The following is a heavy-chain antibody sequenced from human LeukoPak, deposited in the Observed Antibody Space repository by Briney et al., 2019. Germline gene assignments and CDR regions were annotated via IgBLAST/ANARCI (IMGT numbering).Heavy chain of an antibody. CDR3: ARRVWGTSGHYFAY. CDR2: IYPGDSDT. D-gene: IGHD3-16*01. V-gene: IGHV5-51*01. CDR1: GFGFTTSW. Sequence: GESLKISCKGSGFGFTTSWIGWVRQMPGKGLEWMGIIYPGDSDTRYRPSFQGQVTISADKSISTAYLQWSSLKASDTAMYYCARRVWGTSGHYFAYWGQGTLVTVSS. J-gene: IGHJ4*02.